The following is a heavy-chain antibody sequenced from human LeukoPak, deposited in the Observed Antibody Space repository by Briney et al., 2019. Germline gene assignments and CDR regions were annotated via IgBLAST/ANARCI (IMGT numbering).Heavy chain of an antibody. Sequence: GGSLRLSCAASGFTFSSYSMNWVRQAPGKGLEWVSSISSSSSYIYYADSVKGRFTISRDNAKNSLYLQMNSLRAEDTAVYYCARDGVNNYDSSGYDPYGMNVWGQGTTVTVSS. V-gene: IGHV3-21*01. CDR3: ARDGVNNYDSSGYDPYGMNV. CDR1: GFTFSSYS. J-gene: IGHJ6*02. CDR2: ISSSSSYI. D-gene: IGHD3-22*01.